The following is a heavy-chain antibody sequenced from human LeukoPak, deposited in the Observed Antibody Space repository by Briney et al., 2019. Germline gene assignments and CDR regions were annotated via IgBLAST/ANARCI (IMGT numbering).Heavy chain of an antibody. CDR1: GYTFTGYY. D-gene: IGHD6-13*01. J-gene: IGHJ5*02. Sequence: SVKVSCKASGYTFTGYYIHWVRQAPGQGLEWMGWINPNSGGTNYAQKFQGRVTMTRDTSISTAYMELSRLRSDDTAVYYCATVTSSSWGNWFDPWGQGTLVTVSS. CDR2: INPNSGGT. V-gene: IGHV1-2*02. CDR3: ATVTSSSWGNWFDP.